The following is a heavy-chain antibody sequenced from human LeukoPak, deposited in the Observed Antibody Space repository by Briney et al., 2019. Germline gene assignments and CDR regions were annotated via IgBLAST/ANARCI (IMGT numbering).Heavy chain of an antibody. CDR3: ARIYCSSTNCDRWNAFDI. CDR1: GFSLRSYW. V-gene: IGHV3-7*01. D-gene: IGHD2-2*01. Sequence: PGGSLRLSCVASGFSLRSYWMSWVRQAPGKGLEWVANIKQDGSEKFYVDSVKGRFTISRDNAEKSLYLQMNSLRVEDTAVYYCARIYCSSTNCDRWNAFDIWGQGTMVT. J-gene: IGHJ3*02. CDR2: IKQDGSEK.